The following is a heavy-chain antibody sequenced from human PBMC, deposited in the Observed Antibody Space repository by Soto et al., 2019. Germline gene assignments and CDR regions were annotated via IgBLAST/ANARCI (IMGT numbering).Heavy chain of an antibody. D-gene: IGHD3-3*01. V-gene: IGHV4-34*01. CDR3: ARGRKYYDFWSGYSHPSYYFNY. J-gene: IGHJ4*02. CDR2: INHSGRT. Sequence: GTLSLTCAVYGGSFSGYCWSWIRQPPGKGLEWIGEINHSGRTNYNPSLKSRVTISVDTSKSQFSLKLSSVTAADTAVYYCARGRKYYDFWSGYSHPSYYFNYWGPGTPVTVSS. CDR1: GGSFSGYC.